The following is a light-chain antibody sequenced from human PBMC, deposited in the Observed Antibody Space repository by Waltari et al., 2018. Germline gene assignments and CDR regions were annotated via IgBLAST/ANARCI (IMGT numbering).Light chain of an antibody. Sequence: QSALTQPASAFGSPRQSITIACTGNSSEVGSYNLVFWYQQHPGKAAKLMIYEVSNRPSGVSNRFSASKSGNRASLTISGLQAEDEADYYCSSYTSSSTVVFGGGTKLTVL. CDR1: SSEVGSYNL. J-gene: IGLJ2*01. CDR3: SSYTSSSTVV. CDR2: EVS. V-gene: IGLV2-14*02.